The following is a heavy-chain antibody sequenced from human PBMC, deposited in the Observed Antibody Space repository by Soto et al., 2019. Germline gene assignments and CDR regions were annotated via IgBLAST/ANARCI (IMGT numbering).Heavy chain of an antibody. CDR1: GGTFSSYT. V-gene: IGHV1-69*02. Sequence: SVKVSCKASGGTFSSYTISWVRQAPGQGLEWMGRIIPILGIANYAQKFQGRVTITADKSTSTAYTELSSLRSEDTAVYYCAQKGDYYGSGDLNDAFDIWGQGTMVTVSS. CDR3: AQKGDYYGSGDLNDAFDI. D-gene: IGHD3-10*01. J-gene: IGHJ3*02. CDR2: IIPILGIA.